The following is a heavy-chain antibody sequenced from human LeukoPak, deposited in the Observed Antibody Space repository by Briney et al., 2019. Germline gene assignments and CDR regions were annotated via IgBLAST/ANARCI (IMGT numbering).Heavy chain of an antibody. CDR3: ARVGGPAATAILFDY. D-gene: IGHD2-2*01. V-gene: IGHV3-11*04. J-gene: IGHJ4*02. Sequence: PGGSLRLSCAASGFTFSDYNMRWIRQAPGKGLEWVSYISSSGSTIYYAGSVKGRFTIARDNAKNSLYLQMNSLRAADTAVYYCARVGGPAATAILFDYWGQGTLVTVSS. CDR2: ISSSGSTI. CDR1: GFTFSDYN.